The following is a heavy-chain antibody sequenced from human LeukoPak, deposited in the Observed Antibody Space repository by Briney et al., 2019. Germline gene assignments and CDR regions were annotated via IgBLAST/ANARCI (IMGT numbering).Heavy chain of an antibody. CDR3: AKRRYSGYDYPQTFDY. Sequence: GGSLRLSCAASGFTFINYAMTWVRQAPGKGLEWVSTISDSGAAIYHADSVKGRFTISRDNSRNTLYLQMDSLRAEDTAVYYCAKRRYSGYDYPQTFDYWGQGTLVTVSS. D-gene: IGHD5-12*01. J-gene: IGHJ4*02. V-gene: IGHV3-23*01. CDR2: ISDSGAAI. CDR1: GFTFINYA.